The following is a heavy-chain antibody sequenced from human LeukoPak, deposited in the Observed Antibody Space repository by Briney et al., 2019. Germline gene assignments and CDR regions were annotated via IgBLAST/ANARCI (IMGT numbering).Heavy chain of an antibody. CDR1: GGSISSYY. D-gene: IGHD6-6*01. CDR3: THPSSSIAARPGEYYFDY. Sequence: SETLSLTCTVSGGSISSYYWSWIRQPPGKGLEWIGSIYHSGSTYYSPSLKSRVTISVDTSKNQFSLKLSSVTAADTAVYYCTHPSSSIAARPGEYYFDYWGQGTLVTVSS. J-gene: IGHJ4*02. V-gene: IGHV4-59*04. CDR2: IYHSGST.